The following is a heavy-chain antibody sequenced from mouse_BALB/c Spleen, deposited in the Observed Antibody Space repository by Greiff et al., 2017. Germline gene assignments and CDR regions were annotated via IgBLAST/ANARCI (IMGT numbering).Heavy chain of an antibody. D-gene: IGHD4-1*01. CDR3: ARDARGTGIFDY. Sequence: DVMLVESGGGLVQPGGSLRLSCATSGFTFSDFYMEWVRQPPGKRLEWIAASRNKANDYTTEYSASVKGRFIVSRDTSQSILYLQMNALRAEDTAIYYCARDARGTGIFDYWGQGTTLTVSS. CDR2: SRNKANDYTT. CDR1: GFTFSDFY. J-gene: IGHJ2*01. V-gene: IGHV7-1*02.